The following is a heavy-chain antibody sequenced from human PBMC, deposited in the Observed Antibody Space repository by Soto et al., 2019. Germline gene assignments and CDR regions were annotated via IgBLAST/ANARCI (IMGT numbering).Heavy chain of an antibody. D-gene: IGHD4-4*01. CDR3: ARDPLREVTTMGGFPDYYYYGMDV. CDR2: IIPIFGTA. J-gene: IGHJ6*02. Sequence: ASVKVSCKASGGTFSSYAISWVRQAPGQGLEWMGGIIPIFGTANYAQKFQGRVTITADEPTSTAYMELSSLRSEDTAVYYCARDPLREVTTMGGFPDYYYYGMDVWGQGTTVTVSS. CDR1: GGTFSSYA. V-gene: IGHV1-69*13.